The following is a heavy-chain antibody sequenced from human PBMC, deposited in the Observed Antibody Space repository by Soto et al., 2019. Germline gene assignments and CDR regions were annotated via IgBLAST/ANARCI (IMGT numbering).Heavy chain of an antibody. CDR3: ARLSASTKLRGVVIN. J-gene: IGHJ4*02. CDR1: GGSISSDNW. Sequence: QVHLQESGPDLVRPSETLSLTCSFFGGSISSDNWLSWFRQTPGKGLEWIGEIYHSGNTNYNPSLKSRVTISVDKSTNQFSLKVTSVTAADTALYYCARLSASTKLRGVVINWGQGTLVTVSS. D-gene: IGHD3-10*01. CDR2: IYHSGNT. V-gene: IGHV4-4*02.